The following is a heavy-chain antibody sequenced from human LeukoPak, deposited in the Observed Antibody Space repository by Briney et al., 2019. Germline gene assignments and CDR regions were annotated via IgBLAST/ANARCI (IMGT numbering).Heavy chain of an antibody. CDR2: IIPILGIA. J-gene: IGHJ4*02. V-gene: IGHV1-69*04. D-gene: IGHD3-16*02. CDR1: GGTFSSYA. Sequence: SVKVSCKASGGTFSSYAISWVRQAPGQGLEWMGRIIPILGIANYAQKFQGRVTITADKSTSTAYMELSSLRSEDTAVYYCARPAYVWGSYRPLDYWGQGTLVTVSS. CDR3: ARPAYVWGSYRPLDY.